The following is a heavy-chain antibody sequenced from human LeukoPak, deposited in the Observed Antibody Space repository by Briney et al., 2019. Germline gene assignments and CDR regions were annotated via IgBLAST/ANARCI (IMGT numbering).Heavy chain of an antibody. CDR3: AKDLSGYGPYWYFDL. J-gene: IGHJ2*01. CDR2: ISGSVGTI. D-gene: IGHD6-25*01. V-gene: IGHV3-23*01. CDR1: GFTFSSYG. Sequence: GGSLRLSCAASGFTFSSYGMSWVRQAPGKGLEGVSGISGSVGTIYYADSVKGRFTISRDNSKNTLYLQMNNLRAEDSAVYYCAKDLSGYGPYWYFDLWGRGTLVTVSS.